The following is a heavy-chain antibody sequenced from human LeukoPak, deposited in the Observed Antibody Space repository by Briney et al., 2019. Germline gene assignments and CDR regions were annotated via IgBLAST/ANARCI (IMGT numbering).Heavy chain of an antibody. V-gene: IGHV4-4*09. J-gene: IGHJ4*02. Sequence: SETLSLTCTVSNGSISSYHWSWVRQPPGKGLEWIGYILTSGTTNYNPSLKSRLTISVDTSKNRFTLKLSSVTAADTAVYYCARLRVSGSYLYYFDYWGQGTLVTVSS. CDR3: ARLRVSGSYLYYFDY. D-gene: IGHD3-10*01. CDR1: NGSISSYH. CDR2: ILTSGTT.